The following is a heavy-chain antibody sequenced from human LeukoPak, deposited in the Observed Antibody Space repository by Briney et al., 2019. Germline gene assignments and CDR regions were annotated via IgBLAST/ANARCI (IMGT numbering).Heavy chain of an antibody. V-gene: IGHV4-59*12. CDR3: AASSGWYGWFDP. CDR1: GGSIRSYY. J-gene: IGHJ5*02. Sequence: SETLSLTCTVSGGSIRSYYWSWIRQPPGKGLEWIGYIYWSGRTHYNPSLKSRVTISVDTSKNEFSLRLSSVTAADTAVYYCAASSGWYGWFDPWGQGTLVTVSS. D-gene: IGHD6-19*01. CDR2: IYWSGRT.